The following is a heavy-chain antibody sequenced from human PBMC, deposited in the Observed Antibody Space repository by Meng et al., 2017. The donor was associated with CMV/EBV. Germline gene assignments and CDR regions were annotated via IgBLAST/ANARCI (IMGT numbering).Heavy chain of an antibody. CDR1: GGSISSYY. V-gene: IGHV4-59*01. CDR3: ARGAPPTPRYGSGSYFNVPLYYYYGMDV. J-gene: IGHJ6*02. D-gene: IGHD3-10*01. Sequence: SETLSLTCTVSGGSISSYYWSWIRQPPGKGLEWIGYIYYSESTNYNPSLKSRVTISVDTSKNQFSLKLSSVTAADTAVYYCARGAPPTPRYGSGSYFNVPLYYYYGMDVWGQGTTVTVSS. CDR2: IYYSEST.